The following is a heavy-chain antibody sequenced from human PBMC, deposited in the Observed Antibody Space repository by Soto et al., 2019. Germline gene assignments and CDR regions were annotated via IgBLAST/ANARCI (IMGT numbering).Heavy chain of an antibody. CDR1: GFTFSSYS. J-gene: IGHJ4*02. D-gene: IGHD1-26*01. CDR3: ARDRYVSTSYSFDV. V-gene: IGHV3-48*02. CDR2: ISSRSSTI. Sequence: PGGALRLSCAASGFTFSSYSMNWVRQAPGKGLEWVSYISSRSSTIYYADSVKGRFTISRDNAKNSLYLQRNSLRDEDMAVYYCARDRYVSTSYSFDVWGQGLQVTLAS.